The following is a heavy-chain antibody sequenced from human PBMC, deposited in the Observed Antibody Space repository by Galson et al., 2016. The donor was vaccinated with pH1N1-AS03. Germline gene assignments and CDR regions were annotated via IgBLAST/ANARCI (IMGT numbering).Heavy chain of an antibody. Sequence: PALVKPTQTLTLTCTVSGFSLSTGGMRVSWIRQPPGKAQEWLGRIDWDDGTFYSTSLKTRLTIPKDTSKNQVVLTMTNMDPVDTGTYYCARTLNYNTGLDVWGPGATVTVSS. CDR3: ARTLNYNTGLDV. CDR2: IDWDDGT. J-gene: IGHJ6*02. CDR1: GFSLSTGGMR. D-gene: IGHD5-24*01. V-gene: IGHV2-70*04.